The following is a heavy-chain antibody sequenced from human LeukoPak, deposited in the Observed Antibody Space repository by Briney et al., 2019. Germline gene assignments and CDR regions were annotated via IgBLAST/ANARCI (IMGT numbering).Heavy chain of an antibody. V-gene: IGHV3-30-3*01. CDR2: ISYDGSNK. CDR1: GFTFSSYA. D-gene: IGHD6-6*01. J-gene: IGHJ4*02. CDR3: ARYSSSSGILDY. Sequence: PGGSLRLSCAASGFTFSSYAMHWDRQAPGKGLEWVAVISYDGSNKYYADSVKGRFTISRDNSKNTLYLQMNSLRAEDTAVYYCARYSSSSGILDYWGQGTLVTVSS.